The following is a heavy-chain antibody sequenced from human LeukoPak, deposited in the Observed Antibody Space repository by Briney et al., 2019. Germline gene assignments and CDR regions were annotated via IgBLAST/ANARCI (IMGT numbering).Heavy chain of an antibody. CDR3: ARDFGTGGDAFDI. CDR1: GFTFSSYA. V-gene: IGHV3-48*03. J-gene: IGHJ3*02. CDR2: ISGRGGSTI. D-gene: IGHD1-1*01. Sequence: EGSLRHSCAASGFTFSSYAMNWVRQAPGKGLEWVSGISGRGGSTIYYADSVKGRFTISRDNAKNSLYLQMNSLRAEDTAVYYCARDFGTGGDAFDIWGQGTMVTVSS.